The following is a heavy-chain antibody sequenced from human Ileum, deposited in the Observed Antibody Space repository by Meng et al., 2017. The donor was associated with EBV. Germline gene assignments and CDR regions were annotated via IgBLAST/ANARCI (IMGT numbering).Heavy chain of an antibody. CDR2: IYWDDDK. V-gene: IGHV2-5*02. J-gene: IGHJ4*02. CDR1: GFSLNTGGMA. CDR3: ARRSFAAGSPDY. D-gene: IGHD3-10*01. Sequence: QITLKESGPTLVKPTQTLTLTSTFSGFSLNTGGMAVSWIRQPLGKALEWLALIYWDDDKRYSPSLKTRLTITKDTSKNQVVLTMTNMDPVDTATYYCARRSFAAGSPDYWGQGTLVTVSS.